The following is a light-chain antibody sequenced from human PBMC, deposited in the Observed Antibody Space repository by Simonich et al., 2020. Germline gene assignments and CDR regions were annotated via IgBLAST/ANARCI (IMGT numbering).Light chain of an antibody. CDR3: CSYTSSSTLV. J-gene: IGLJ2*01. CDR1: SSDVGSYNL. Sequence: QSALTQPASVSGSPGQSITISCTGTSSDVGSYNLVSWYQPHPGKAPKLMIYEGSKRPSGVSNRFSGSKSGNTASLTISGLQAEDEADYYCCSYTSSSTLVFGGGTKLTVL. V-gene: IGLV2-14*02. CDR2: EGS.